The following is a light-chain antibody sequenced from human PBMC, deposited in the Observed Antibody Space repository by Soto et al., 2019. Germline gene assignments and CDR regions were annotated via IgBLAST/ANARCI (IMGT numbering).Light chain of an antibody. CDR2: KVS. Sequence: DIQMTQSPSTLSASVGDRVTITCRASQSLNNWLAWFQQKPGKAPKVLIYKVSNLESGVPSRFSGSGSGTEFTLTISSLQPDDFATYYCQQYNSNSWTFGQGTKVEMK. V-gene: IGKV1-5*03. CDR3: QQYNSNSWT. J-gene: IGKJ1*01. CDR1: QSLNNW.